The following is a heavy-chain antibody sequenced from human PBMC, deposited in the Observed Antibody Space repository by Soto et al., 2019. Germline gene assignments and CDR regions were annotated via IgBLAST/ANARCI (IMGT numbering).Heavy chain of an antibody. V-gene: IGHV3-21*01. CDR2: ISNSSSYI. J-gene: IGHJ6*02. CDR3: ARDRYYYDSSGFIHYYGMDV. Sequence: EVQLVESGGGLVKPGGSLRLSCAASGFTCSSYSMNWVRQAPGKGLEWVSSISNSSSYIYYADSVKGRFTISRDNAKNSLYLQMNNLRGEDTAVYYCARDRYYYDSSGFIHYYGMDVWGQGTTVTVSS. CDR1: GFTCSSYS. D-gene: IGHD3-22*01.